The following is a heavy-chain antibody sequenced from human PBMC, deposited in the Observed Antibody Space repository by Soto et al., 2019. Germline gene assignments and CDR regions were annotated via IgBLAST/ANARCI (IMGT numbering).Heavy chain of an antibody. Sequence: GGSLRLSCAASGLTFSTYGMSWVRQAPGKGLEWVSSISASGGSTYHAESVKGRFTISRDNSKNILFLEMNSLRADDMGVYYCARDFEPYTRGPDYWGQGTLVTVSS. J-gene: IGHJ4*02. V-gene: IGHV3-23*01. CDR1: GLTFSTYG. D-gene: IGHD1-26*01. CDR2: ISASGGST. CDR3: ARDFEPYTRGPDY.